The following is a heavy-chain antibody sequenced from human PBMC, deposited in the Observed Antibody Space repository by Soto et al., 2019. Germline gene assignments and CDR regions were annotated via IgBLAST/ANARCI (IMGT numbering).Heavy chain of an antibody. Sequence: ASVKVSCKASGYTFTSYAMHWVRQAPGQRLEWMGWINAGNGNTKYSQKFQGRVTITRDTSASTAYMELSSLRSEDTAVYDCARAKYSSSSFDYWGQGNLVTVSS. D-gene: IGHD6-6*01. CDR3: ARAKYSSSSFDY. CDR2: INAGNGNT. V-gene: IGHV1-3*01. CDR1: GYTFTSYA. J-gene: IGHJ4*02.